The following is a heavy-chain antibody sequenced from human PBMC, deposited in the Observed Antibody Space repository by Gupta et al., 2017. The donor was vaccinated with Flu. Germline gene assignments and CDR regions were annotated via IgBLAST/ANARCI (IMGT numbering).Heavy chain of an antibody. J-gene: IGHJ6*02. Sequence: QAPGKGLEWVADISYDGRNKNYADSVKGRFTISRDNSKNTLYLQMNSLRTEDTAVYYCAKDWKWNYTIYGMNVWGQGTTVTVSS. CDR2: ISYDGRNK. D-gene: IGHD1-7*01. CDR3: AKDWKWNYTIYGMNV. V-gene: IGHV3-30*18.